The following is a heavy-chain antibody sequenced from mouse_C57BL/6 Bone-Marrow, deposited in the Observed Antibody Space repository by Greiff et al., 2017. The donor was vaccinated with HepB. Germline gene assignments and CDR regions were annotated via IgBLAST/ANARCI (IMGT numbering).Heavy chain of an antibody. CDR3: ARGGVYYGSRDFDY. CDR1: GYSITSGYY. Sequence: EVKLVESGPGLVKPSQSLSLTCSVTGYSITSGYYWNWIRQFPGNKLEWMGYISYDGSNNYNPSLKNRISITRDTSKNQFFLKLNSVTTEDTATYYCARGGVYYGSRDFDYWGQGTTLTVSS. V-gene: IGHV3-6*01. CDR2: ISYDGSN. D-gene: IGHD1-1*01. J-gene: IGHJ2*01.